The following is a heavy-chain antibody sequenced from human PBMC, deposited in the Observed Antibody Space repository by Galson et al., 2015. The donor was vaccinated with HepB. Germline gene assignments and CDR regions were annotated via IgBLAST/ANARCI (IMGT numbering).Heavy chain of an antibody. Sequence: SLRLSCAASGFTFRTYTFHWFRQAPGKGLEWVALISSDGNKNNYAVSARGRFTISRDNSWNTVYLQMSSLRPEDTAVYYCARAENCGGGECWLVDSWGLGTLVTVSS. CDR3: ARAENCGGGECWLVDS. D-gene: IGHD2-21*01. J-gene: IGHJ5*01. CDR1: GFTFRTYT. V-gene: IGHV3-30*04. CDR2: ISSDGNKN.